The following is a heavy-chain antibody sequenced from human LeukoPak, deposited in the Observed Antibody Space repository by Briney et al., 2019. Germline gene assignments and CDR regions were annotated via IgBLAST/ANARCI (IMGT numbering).Heavy chain of an antibody. D-gene: IGHD2-2*03. CDR1: GFTFSNAW. CDR3: TTDSPPGYCSSTSCRRNYYYYYMDV. J-gene: IGHJ6*03. CDR2: IKSKTDGGTT. Sequence: GGSLRLSCAASGFTFSNAWMSWVCQAPGKGLEWVGRIKSKTDGGTTDYAAPVKGRFTISGDDSKNTLYLQMNSLKTEDTAVYYCTTDSPPGYCSSTSCRRNYYYYYMDVWGKGTTVTVSS. V-gene: IGHV3-15*01.